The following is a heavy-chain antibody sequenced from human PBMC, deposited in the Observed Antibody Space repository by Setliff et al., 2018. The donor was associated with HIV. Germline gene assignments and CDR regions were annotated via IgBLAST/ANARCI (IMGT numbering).Heavy chain of an antibody. V-gene: IGHV4-4*02. Sequence: PSETLSLTCAVSGDSISRNYWWSWVRQPPGKGLEWIGKIYHSGSTNFNPSLQSRVTISVDKSKNQFSLHLTSVTAADTGVYYCAQESPTTGYYYYMDVWGKGTTVTSP. CDR3: AQESPTTGYYYYMDV. CDR1: GDSISRNYW. CDR2: IYHSGST. J-gene: IGHJ6*03.